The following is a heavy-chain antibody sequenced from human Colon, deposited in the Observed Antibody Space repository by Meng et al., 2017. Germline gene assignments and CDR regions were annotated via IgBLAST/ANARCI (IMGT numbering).Heavy chain of an antibody. J-gene: IGHJ6*02. CDR2: IWSGGTTP. CDR3: ARGLPYYGMDV. CDR1: GFTFSSYE. V-gene: IGHV3-48*03. Sequence: GESLKISCAASGFTFSSYEMDWVRQAPGEGLEWVSYIWSGGTTPDYADSVKGRFTVYRDNAENSLYLEMNSLRAEDTAVYYCARGLPYYGMDVWGQGTTVTVSS.